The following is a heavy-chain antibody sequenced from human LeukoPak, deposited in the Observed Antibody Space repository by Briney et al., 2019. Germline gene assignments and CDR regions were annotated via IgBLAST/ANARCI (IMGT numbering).Heavy chain of an antibody. D-gene: IGHD3-16*02. CDR2: IYYSGST. Sequence: SETLSLTCTISGGSISTYYWSWIRQPPGKGLEWIGYIYYSGSTNYNPSLKSRVTISVDTSKNQFSLKLSSVTAADTAVYYCARRLSYYYYYYMDVWGKGTTVTVSS. V-gene: IGHV4-59*01. CDR1: GGSISTYY. J-gene: IGHJ6*03. CDR3: ARRLSYYYYYYMDV.